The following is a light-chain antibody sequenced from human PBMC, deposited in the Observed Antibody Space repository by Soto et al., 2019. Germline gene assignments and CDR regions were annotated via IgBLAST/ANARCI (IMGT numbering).Light chain of an antibody. CDR2: GAS. CDR1: QSISTK. Sequence: IVMTQSPATLSVSPGERATLSCRASQSISTKLAWYQQKPGQAPRLLIYGASTRATGIPVRFSGSGSGTEFTLTLTSLQFEDFAVYYCQEYNDWRPITFGGGTKVEIK. V-gene: IGKV3-15*01. CDR3: QEYNDWRPIT. J-gene: IGKJ4*01.